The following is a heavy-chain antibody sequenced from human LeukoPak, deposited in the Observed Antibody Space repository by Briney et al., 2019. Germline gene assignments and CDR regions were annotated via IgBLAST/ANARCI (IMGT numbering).Heavy chain of an antibody. CDR2: FIPILGTA. J-gene: IGHJ6*03. V-gene: IGHV1-69*10. CDR1: GGTFSDYA. D-gene: IGHD5-18*01. Sequence: SVKVSCKASGGTFSDYAYNWVRQAPGQGLEWMGVFIPILGTANSTQNFQDRVTITADISTSTAYMELSSLRSEDTAVYYCATTTEKTWIQLWSPGGYYYYMDVWGKGTTVTVSS. CDR3: ATTTEKTWIQLWSPGGYYYYMDV.